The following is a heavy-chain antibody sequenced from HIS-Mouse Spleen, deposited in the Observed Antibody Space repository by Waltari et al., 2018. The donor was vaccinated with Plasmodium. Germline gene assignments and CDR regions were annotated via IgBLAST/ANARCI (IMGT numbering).Heavy chain of an antibody. CDR1: GLTLSSYW. CDR2: IKQDGSEK. D-gene: IGHD6-13*01. V-gene: IGHV3-7*01. Sequence: EVQLVASGGGLVQPGGSMRLACEGSGLTLSSYWMSWVRRAPGKGLEWVANIKQDGSEKYYVDSVKGRFTISRDNAKNSLYLQMNSLRAEDTAVYYCASSWYWYFDLWGRGTLVTVSS. CDR3: ASSWYWYFDL. J-gene: IGHJ2*01.